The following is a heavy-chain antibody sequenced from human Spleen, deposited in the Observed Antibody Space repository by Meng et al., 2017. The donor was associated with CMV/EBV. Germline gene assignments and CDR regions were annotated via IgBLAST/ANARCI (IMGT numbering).Heavy chain of an antibody. J-gene: IGHJ4*02. D-gene: IGHD2-2*02. CDR3: ARDNGRHLLYNY. Sequence: SCKASGYPFTDYYVHWVRQVPGQGFEWMGIVNPSGGTTSYAQKFQGRVTMTRATSTSTVYMELSSLRSEDTAVYYCARDNGRHLLYNYWGQGTLVTVSS. CDR2: VNPSGGTT. V-gene: IGHV1-46*01. CDR1: GYPFTDYY.